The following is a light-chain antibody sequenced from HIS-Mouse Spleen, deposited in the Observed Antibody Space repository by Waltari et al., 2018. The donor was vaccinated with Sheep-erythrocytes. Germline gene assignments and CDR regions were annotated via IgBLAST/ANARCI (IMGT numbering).Light chain of an antibody. CDR1: ALPKQY. CDR3: QSADSSGTYV. J-gene: IGLJ1*01. CDR2: KDS. V-gene: IGLV3-25*03. Sequence: SYELTQPPSVSVSPGQPARTTCSGDALPKQYAYWYQQKPGQAPVVVIYKDSERPSGIPERFSGSSSGTTVTLTISGVQAEDEADYYCQSADSSGTYVFGTGTKVTVL.